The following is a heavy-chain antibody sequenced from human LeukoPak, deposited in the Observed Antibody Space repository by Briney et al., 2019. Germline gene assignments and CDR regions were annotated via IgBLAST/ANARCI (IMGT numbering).Heavy chain of an antibody. CDR2: INQNAGT. Sequence: SETLSLTCAVSGGSIRGYYWSWVRQSPGKGLEWIGDINQNAGTDYNPSLKSRVTMSIDSSKNQVSLNVTAATAADTAIYYCARGRTRLSWLDPWGQGTLVTVSS. V-gene: IGHV4-34*01. CDR3: ARGRTRLSWLDP. CDR1: GGSIRGYY. D-gene: IGHD6-6*01. J-gene: IGHJ5*02.